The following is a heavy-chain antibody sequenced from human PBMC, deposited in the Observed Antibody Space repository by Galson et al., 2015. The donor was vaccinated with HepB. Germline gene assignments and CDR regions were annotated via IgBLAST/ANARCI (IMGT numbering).Heavy chain of an antibody. J-gene: IGHJ1*01. CDR3: AKHEGQH. CDR2: ISESGGYT. Sequence: SLRLSCAASGFTFSSYAMTWVRQAPGKGLEWVSSISESGGYTAYADSVKGRFTISRDNSKNTLFLQMHSLRADDTAVYYCAKHEGQHWGQGTLVTVSS. CDR1: GFTFSSYA. V-gene: IGHV3-23*01.